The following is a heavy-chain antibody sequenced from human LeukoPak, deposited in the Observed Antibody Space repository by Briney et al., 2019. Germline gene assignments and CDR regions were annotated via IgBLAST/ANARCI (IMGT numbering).Heavy chain of an antibody. CDR3: AKGPAMVRGTFDP. Sequence: PGGSLRLSCAVSGFTVSTYYMSWVRQVPGKGLEWVSVIYSGGSTYYADSVKGRFTISRDYSKNTLYLQMNSLRTEETAVYYCAKGPAMVRGTFDPWGQGTLVTVSS. J-gene: IGHJ5*02. D-gene: IGHD3-10*01. CDR2: IYSGGST. V-gene: IGHV3-53*01. CDR1: GFTVSTYY.